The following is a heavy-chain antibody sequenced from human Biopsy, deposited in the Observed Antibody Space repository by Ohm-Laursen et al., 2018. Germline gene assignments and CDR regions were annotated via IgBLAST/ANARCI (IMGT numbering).Heavy chain of an antibody. CDR2: ISYSGST. CDR1: GCSNSGTY. J-gene: IGHJ3*02. Sequence: TLSFTCTVSGCSNSGTYWSWIPQAPGRGLEWVGYISYSGSTNNNPALKRRITISVDTSKNQVSLKVTLVTAADTAVYYCTKHGSGWTWDDALHIWGQGTMVTVSS. CDR3: TKHGSGWTWDDALHI. D-gene: IGHD6-19*01. V-gene: IGHV4-59*08.